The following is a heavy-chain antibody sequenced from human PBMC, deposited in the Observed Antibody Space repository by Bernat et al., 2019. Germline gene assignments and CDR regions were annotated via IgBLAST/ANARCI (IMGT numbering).Heavy chain of an antibody. D-gene: IGHD3/OR15-3a*01. Sequence: QVQLVESGGGVVQPGRSLRLSCAASGFTFSSYGMHWVRQAPGKGLEWVAVIWYDGSNKYYADSVKGRFTSSRDNSKNTLYLQMNSLRAEDTAVYYCARGGELGILDGWGQGTLVTVSS. J-gene: IGHJ4*02. CDR2: IWYDGSNK. CDR3: ARGGELGILDG. CDR1: GFTFSSYG. V-gene: IGHV3-33*01.